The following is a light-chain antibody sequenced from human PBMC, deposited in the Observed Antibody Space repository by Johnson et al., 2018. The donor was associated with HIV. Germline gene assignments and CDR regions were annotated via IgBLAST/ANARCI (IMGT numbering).Light chain of an antibody. V-gene: IGLV1-51*02. J-gene: IGLJ1*01. CDR2: ENN. CDR3: GTWDSSLSAGV. CDR1: SSNIGNNY. Sequence: VLTQPPSVSAAPGQKVTISCSGSSSNIGNNYVSWYQQLPGTAPKLLIYENNKRPSGIPDRFSGSKSGTSATLGITGLQTGDEADYYCGTWDSSLSAGVFGTGTKVTLL.